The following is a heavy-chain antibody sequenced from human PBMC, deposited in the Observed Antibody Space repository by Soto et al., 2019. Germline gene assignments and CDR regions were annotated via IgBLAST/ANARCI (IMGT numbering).Heavy chain of an antibody. Sequence: QGLLIQSGAEVRRPGAAVKISCKASENTFTNFFFHWVRQAPGRSLEWLGMVNPTFGVTKYEQRFQGRLSMTGDTSTSTLFLEVRGLTPNDTALYFCARVTYGDYNFLDSWGQGTLVTVSS. V-gene: IGHV1-46*01. CDR2: VNPTFGVT. J-gene: IGHJ5*01. D-gene: IGHD4-17*01. CDR3: ARVTYGDYNFLDS. CDR1: ENTFTNFF.